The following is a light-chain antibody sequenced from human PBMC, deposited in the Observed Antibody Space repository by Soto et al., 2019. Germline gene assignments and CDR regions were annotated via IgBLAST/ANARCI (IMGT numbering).Light chain of an antibody. CDR2: DTS. V-gene: IGKV3-20*01. Sequence: ENVLTQSPGTLSLSPGDRATLFCRASRSLSGDYLAWYQQKPGQAPSLLIYDTSIRATGIPDRFSGSGSGTDFTLIINRLEPEDFAVYYCQQYDNSFSFGGGTKVEIK. CDR3: QQYDNSFS. CDR1: RSLSGDY. J-gene: IGKJ4*01.